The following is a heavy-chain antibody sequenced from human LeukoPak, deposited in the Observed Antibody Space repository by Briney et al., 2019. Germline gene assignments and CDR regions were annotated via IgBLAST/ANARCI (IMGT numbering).Heavy chain of an antibody. V-gene: IGHV1-69*05. CDR3: ARDGIDCSGGSCYSLRYYYYYMDV. CDR2: IIPIFGTA. CDR1: GGTFSSYA. Sequence: GASVKVSCKASGGTFSSYAISWVRQAPGQGLERMGRIIPIFGTANYAQKFQGRVTITTDESTSTAYMELSSLRSEDTAVYYCARDGIDCSGGSCYSLRYYYYYMDVWGKGTTVTVSS. J-gene: IGHJ6*03. D-gene: IGHD2-15*01.